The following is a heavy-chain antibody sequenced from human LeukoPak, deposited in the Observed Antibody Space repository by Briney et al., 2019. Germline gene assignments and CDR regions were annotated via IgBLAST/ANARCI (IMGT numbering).Heavy chain of an antibody. CDR2: LFSGDNT. Sequence: GGSLRLSCAASGFTVSSKYMSWVRQAPGEGLEWVSVLFSGDNTYYADSVKCRFTISRDNSKNTLYLQMNSLRAEDTAVYYCARDFGRGYCSSTSCYGWFDPWGQGTLVTVSS. V-gene: IGHV3-66*02. D-gene: IGHD2-2*01. CDR1: GFTVSSKY. J-gene: IGHJ5*02. CDR3: ARDFGRGYCSSTSCYGWFDP.